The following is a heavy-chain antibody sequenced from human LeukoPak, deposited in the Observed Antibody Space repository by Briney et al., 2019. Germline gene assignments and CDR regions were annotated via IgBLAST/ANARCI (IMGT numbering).Heavy chain of an antibody. CDR1: GYTLTSHG. V-gene: IGHV1-18*01. J-gene: IGHJ6*03. Sequence: GASVKVSCKASGYTLTSHGISWVRQAPGQGLEWMGWISVYNGNTNYAQKFQGRVTVTTDTSTGTAFMELKSLRSDDTAVYYCARGLRGFLESGYYYMDVWGKGTTVTVSS. D-gene: IGHD3-3*01. CDR2: ISVYNGNT. CDR3: ARGLRGFLESGYYYMDV.